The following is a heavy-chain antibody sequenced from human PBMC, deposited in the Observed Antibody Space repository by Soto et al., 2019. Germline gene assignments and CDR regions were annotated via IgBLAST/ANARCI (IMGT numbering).Heavy chain of an antibody. D-gene: IGHD6-19*01. CDR1: GFTFSSYA. V-gene: IGHV3-30-3*01. J-gene: IGHJ4*02. CDR3: ARGGSGSGWPYQYFDY. CDR2: ILYDGSNK. Sequence: QVQLVESGGGVVQPGRSLRLSCAASGFTFSSYAMHWVRQAPGKGLEWVAVILYDGSNKYYADSVKGRFTISRDNSKNTLYLQMNSLRAEDTAVYYCARGGSGSGWPYQYFDYWGQGTLVTVSS.